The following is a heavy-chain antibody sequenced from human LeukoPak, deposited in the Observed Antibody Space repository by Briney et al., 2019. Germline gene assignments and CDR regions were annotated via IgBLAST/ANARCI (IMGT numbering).Heavy chain of an antibody. Sequence: PGGSLRLSCAASGFTFSSYWMSWVRQAPGKGLEWVANIKQDGSEKYYVDSVKGRFTISRDNAKNPLYLQMYSLRAEDTAVYYCARDQGSWNYGDYWGQGTLVTVSS. V-gene: IGHV3-7*01. CDR2: IKQDGSEK. J-gene: IGHJ4*02. CDR1: GFTFSSYW. CDR3: ARDQGSWNYGDY. D-gene: IGHD1-7*01.